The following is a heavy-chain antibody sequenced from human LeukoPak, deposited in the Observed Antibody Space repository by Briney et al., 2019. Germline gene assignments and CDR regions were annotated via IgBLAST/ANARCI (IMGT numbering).Heavy chain of an antibody. J-gene: IGHJ6*02. Sequence: GASVKVSCKASGGTFSSYAISWVRQAPGQGLEWMGGIIPIFGTANYAQKFQGRVTITADESTSTAYMELSSLRSEDTAVYYCARDVPDYGGFYGMDVWGQGTTVTVSS. CDR2: IIPIFGTA. V-gene: IGHV1-69*13. CDR1: GGTFSSYA. CDR3: ARDVPDYGGFYGMDV. D-gene: IGHD4-17*01.